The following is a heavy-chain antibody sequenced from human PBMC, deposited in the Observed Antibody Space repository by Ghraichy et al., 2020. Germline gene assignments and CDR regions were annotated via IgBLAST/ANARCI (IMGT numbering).Heavy chain of an antibody. CDR1: GFTFSSYG. Sequence: GGSLRLSCAASGFTFSSYGMHWVRQAPGKGLEWVAFIRCDGSNTYYADSVKGRFTISRDNSKNTLYLQMNSLRAEDTAVYYCAKDPNKPMIGVVIGTFYYWGQGTLVGVPA. J-gene: IGHJ4*02. D-gene: IGHD3-22*01. CDR3: AKDPNKPMIGVVIGTFYY. CDR2: IRCDGSNT. V-gene: IGHV3-30*02.